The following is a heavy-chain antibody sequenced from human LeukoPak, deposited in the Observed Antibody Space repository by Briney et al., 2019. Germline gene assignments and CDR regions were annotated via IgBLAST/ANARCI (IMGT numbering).Heavy chain of an antibody. CDR1: GGSISSGSYY. CDR2: MYTSGTT. Sequence: SQTLSLTCTVSGGSISSGSYYWRWIRQPAGKGLEWIGRMYTSGTTNYNPSLKSRVTISVDTSKNQFSLKLSSVTAADTAVYYCARGASSSSPIGYYYYYMDVWGKGTTVTVS. CDR3: ARGASSSSPIGYYYYYMDV. J-gene: IGHJ6*03. D-gene: IGHD6-6*01. V-gene: IGHV4-61*02.